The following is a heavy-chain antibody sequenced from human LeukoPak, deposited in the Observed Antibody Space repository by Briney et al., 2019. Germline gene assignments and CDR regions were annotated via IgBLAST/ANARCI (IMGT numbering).Heavy chain of an antibody. V-gene: IGHV1-2*02. CDR1: GYTFTGYY. CDR3: ARDQDTEWELRDYYYGMDV. CDR2: INPNSGGT. Sequence: ASVKVSCKASGYTFTGYYMHWVRQAPGQGLEWMGWINPNSGGTNYAQKFQGRVTMTRDTCISTAYMELSRLRSDDTAVYYCARDQDTEWELRDYYYGMDVWGQGTTVTVSS. J-gene: IGHJ6*02. D-gene: IGHD1-26*01.